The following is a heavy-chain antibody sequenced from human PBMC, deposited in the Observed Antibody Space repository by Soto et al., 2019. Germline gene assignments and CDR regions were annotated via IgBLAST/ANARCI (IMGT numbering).Heavy chain of an antibody. J-gene: IGHJ5*02. D-gene: IGHD5-12*01. CDR3: ARGPRGGYSGRRGWFDP. V-gene: IGHV4-34*01. Sequence: SETLSLTCAVYGGSFSGYYWSWIRQPPGKGLEWIGEINHSGSTNYNPSLKSRVTISVDTSKNQFSLKLSSVTAADTAVYYCARGPRGGYSGRRGWFDPWGQGTLVTV. CDR2: INHSGST. CDR1: GGSFSGYY.